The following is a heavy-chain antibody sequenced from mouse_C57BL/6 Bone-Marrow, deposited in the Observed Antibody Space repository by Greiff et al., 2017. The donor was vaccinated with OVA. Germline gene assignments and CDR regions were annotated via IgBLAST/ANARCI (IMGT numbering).Heavy chain of an antibody. V-gene: IGHV1-55*01. CDR3: GGQSYWYFDG. J-gene: IGHJ1*03. D-gene: IGHD6-1*01. Sequence: VQLQQPGAELVKPGASVKMSCKASGYTFTSYWITWVKQRPGQGLEWIGEIYPGSGSTNYNEKFKSKATLTVDTSSSTAYMQLSSLTSEDSAVYYCGGQSYWYFDGWGTGTTVTVSS. CDR2: IYPGSGST. CDR1: GYTFTSYW.